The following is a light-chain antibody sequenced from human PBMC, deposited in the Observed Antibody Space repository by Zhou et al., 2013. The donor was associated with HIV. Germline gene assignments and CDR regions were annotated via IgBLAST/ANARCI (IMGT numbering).Light chain of an antibody. V-gene: IGKV3-15*01. CDR2: GAV. J-gene: IGKJ1*01. CDR1: QSVSSN. CDR3: QLYNNWPPTWT. Sequence: EIVLTQSPGTLSLSPGERATLSCRASQSVSSNYLAWYQQRPGQSPRLLIYGAVTRATGVPDRFSGSGSETEFSLSISNLQTEDFAVYYCQLYNNWPPTWTFGQGTKVEIK.